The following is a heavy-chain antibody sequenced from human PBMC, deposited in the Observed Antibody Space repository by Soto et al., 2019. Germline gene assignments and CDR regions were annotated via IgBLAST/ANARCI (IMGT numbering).Heavy chain of an antibody. V-gene: IGHV5-10-1*01. Sequence: GESLKISCKGSGYSFTSYWISWVRQMPGKGLEWMGRIDPSDSYTNYSPSFQGHVTISADKSISTAYLQWSSLKASDTAMYYCVLYSSSSTDYYYYYGMDVWGQGTTVTVSS. CDR3: VLYSSSSTDYYYYYGMDV. CDR2: IDPSDSYT. J-gene: IGHJ6*02. CDR1: GYSFTSYW. D-gene: IGHD6-6*01.